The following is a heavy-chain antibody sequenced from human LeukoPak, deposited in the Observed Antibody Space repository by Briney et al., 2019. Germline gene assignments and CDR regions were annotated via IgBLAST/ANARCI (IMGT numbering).Heavy chain of an antibody. CDR1: GFTFSSYA. CDR3: ARDAGLTTVTTAYYYYAMDV. Sequence: GGSLRLSCAASGFTFSSYAMSWVRQAPGKGLEWVSAISGSGGSTYYAGSVKGRFTVSRDNAKNSLYLQMNSLRAEDTAVYYCARDAGLTTVTTAYYYYAMDVWGQGTTVTVPS. V-gene: IGHV3-23*01. CDR2: ISGSGGST. J-gene: IGHJ6*02. D-gene: IGHD4-17*01.